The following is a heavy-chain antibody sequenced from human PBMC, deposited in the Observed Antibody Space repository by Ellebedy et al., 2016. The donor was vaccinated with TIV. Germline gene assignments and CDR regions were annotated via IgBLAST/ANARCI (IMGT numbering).Heavy chain of an antibody. V-gene: IGHV3-9*03. CDR2: SSWNSGSI. J-gene: IGHJ5*02. D-gene: IGHD6-13*01. CDR3: AKGSSSNWHGNNWFDP. CDR1: GFTFDDYS. Sequence: PGGSLTLSCAASGFTFDDYSMPWVRQAPGKGLEWVSGSSWNSGSIGYADSVKGRFTISRDNAKNSLYLQMNSLRAEDMALYYCAKGSSSNWHGNNWFDPWGQGTQVTVSS.